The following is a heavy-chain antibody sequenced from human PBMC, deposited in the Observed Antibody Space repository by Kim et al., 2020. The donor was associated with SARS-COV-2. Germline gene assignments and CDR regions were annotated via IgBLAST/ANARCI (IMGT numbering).Heavy chain of an antibody. CDR3: AQRERLDY. J-gene: IGHJ4*02. Sequence: SETLSLTCSVSGGSIRSCGKFWIRLPQDPAKGLVWFGYFSYSGNSNPSLTSRSRVSISPQTNENHFSLNPISATAAAAAVYSWAQRERLDYTGQGILVTV. V-gene: IGHV4-31*03. CDR1: GGSIRSCGKF. CDR2: FSYSGNS.